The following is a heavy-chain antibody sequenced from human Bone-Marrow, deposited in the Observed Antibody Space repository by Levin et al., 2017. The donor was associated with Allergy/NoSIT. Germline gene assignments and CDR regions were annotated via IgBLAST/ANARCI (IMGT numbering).Heavy chain of an antibody. CDR3: ARDYSSSWSPKPQYYFDY. Sequence: GESLKISCKASGYTFTGYYMHWVRQAPGQGLEWMGRINPNSGGTNYAQKFQGRVTMTRDTSISTAYMELSRLRSDDTAVYYCARDYSSSWSPKPQYYFDYWGQGTLVTVSS. D-gene: IGHD6-13*01. V-gene: IGHV1-2*06. CDR2: INPNSGGT. J-gene: IGHJ4*02. CDR1: GYTFTGYY.